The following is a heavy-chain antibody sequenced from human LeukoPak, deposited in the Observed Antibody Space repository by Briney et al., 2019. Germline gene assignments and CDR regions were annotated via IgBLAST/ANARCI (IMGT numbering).Heavy chain of an antibody. CDR2: ISSSGNSI. Sequence: PGGALILSCAASGFTFSNYEMTWVRQAPGKVQEWVAYISSSGNSIHYADSVKGRFTISRDNAKHSLSLQINSLRAEDTAVYYCARVSANYFDYWGQGTLVTVSS. CDR1: GFTFSNYE. D-gene: IGHD2-8*01. V-gene: IGHV3-48*03. J-gene: IGHJ4*02. CDR3: ARVSANYFDY.